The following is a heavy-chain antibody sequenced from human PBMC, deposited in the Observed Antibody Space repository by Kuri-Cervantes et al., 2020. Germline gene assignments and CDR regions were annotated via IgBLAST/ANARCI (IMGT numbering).Heavy chain of an antibody. CDR3: ARDRGRLQEVEHDAFDI. D-gene: IGHD4-11*01. CDR2: IYTSGST. V-gene: IGHV4-4*07. Sequence: ESLKISCTVSGGSISSYYWSWIRQPAGKGLEWIGRIYTSGSTNYNPSLKSRVTMSVDTSKNQFSLEVNSVTAADTALYYCARDRGRLQEVEHDAFDIWGQGTMVTVSS. CDR1: GGSISSYY. J-gene: IGHJ3*02.